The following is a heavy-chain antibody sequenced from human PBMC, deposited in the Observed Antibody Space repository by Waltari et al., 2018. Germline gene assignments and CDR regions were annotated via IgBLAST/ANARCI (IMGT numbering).Heavy chain of an antibody. CDR2: IMSSGTTI. CDR1: GFTFSSYE. V-gene: IGHV3-48*03. J-gene: IGHJ4*02. Sequence: EVQLAESGGGLVQPGGSLRLSCAASGFTFSSYEMNWVRQAPGKGLEWVSYIMSSGTTIYYADSVRGRFTISRDNAKNSLYLQMNSLRAEDTAVYYCARPKGGYDSSGYYPTPFDYWGQGTLVTVSS. CDR3: ARPKGGYDSSGYYPTPFDY. D-gene: IGHD3-22*01.